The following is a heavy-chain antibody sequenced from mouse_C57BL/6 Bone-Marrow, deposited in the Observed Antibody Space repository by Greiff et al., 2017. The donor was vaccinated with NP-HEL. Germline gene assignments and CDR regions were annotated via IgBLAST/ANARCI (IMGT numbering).Heavy chain of an antibody. D-gene: IGHD1-1*01. CDR1: GYTFTSYW. Sequence: QVQLQQSGAELVKPGASVKMSCKASGYTFTSYWITWVKQRPGQGLEWIGDIYPGSGSTNYNEKFKSKATLTVDTSSSTAYMQLSSLTSEDSAVYYCARGGGSSPYYAMDYWGQGTSVTVSS. J-gene: IGHJ4*01. CDR2: IYPGSGST. CDR3: ARGGGSSPYYAMDY. V-gene: IGHV1-55*01.